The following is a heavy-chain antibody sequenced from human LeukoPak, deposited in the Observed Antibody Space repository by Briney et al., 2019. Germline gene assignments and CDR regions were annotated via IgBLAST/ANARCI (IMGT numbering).Heavy chain of an antibody. CDR3: AAAVAGTLQEIDY. Sequence: GGSLRLSCAASGFTFSSYEMNWVRQAPGKGLEWVSYISSSGSTIYYADSVKGRFTISRDNAKNSLYLQMNSLRAEDTAAYYCAAAVAGTLQEIDYWGQGTLVTVSS. J-gene: IGHJ4*02. D-gene: IGHD6-19*01. CDR1: GFTFSSYE. V-gene: IGHV3-48*03. CDR2: ISSSGSTI.